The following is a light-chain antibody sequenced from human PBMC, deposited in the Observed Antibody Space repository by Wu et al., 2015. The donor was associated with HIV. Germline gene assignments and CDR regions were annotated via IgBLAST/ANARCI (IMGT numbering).Light chain of an antibody. CDR1: QTISYY. V-gene: IGKV1-27*01. CDR2: SAS. J-gene: IGKJ1*01. CDR3: QKYNSAPRT. Sequence: DIQMTQSPSSLSASVGDRVTITCRASQTISYYLAWYQQKPGRVPELLIYSASTLRPGVPSRFSGIGYGTEFTLTISSLQPEDAATYFCQKYNSAPRTFGQGTKVDIK.